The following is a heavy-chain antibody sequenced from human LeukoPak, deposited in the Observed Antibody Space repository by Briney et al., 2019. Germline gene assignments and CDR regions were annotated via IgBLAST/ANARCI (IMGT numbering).Heavy chain of an antibody. CDR3: AKGPPLRDYGMDV. Sequence: GGSLRLSCAASGFTFDDYAMHWVRQPPGKGLEWVSGISWNSGNIGYAGSVKGRFTIFRDNAKNSLYLQMNSLRAEDTALYYCAKGPPLRDYGMDVWGQGTTVTVSS. CDR1: GFTFDDYA. J-gene: IGHJ6*02. CDR2: ISWNSGNI. V-gene: IGHV3-9*01. D-gene: IGHD2-21*02.